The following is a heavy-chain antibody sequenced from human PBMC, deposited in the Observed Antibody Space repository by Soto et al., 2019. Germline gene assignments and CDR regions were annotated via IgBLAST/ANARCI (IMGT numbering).Heavy chain of an antibody. CDR1: GFTFSSYG. D-gene: IGHD6-13*01. Sequence: QVQLVESGGGVVQPGRSLRLSCAASGFTFSSYGMHWVRQAPGKGLEWVAVIWYDGSNKYYADSVKGRFTISRDNSKNTLYLQMNSLRAEDTAVYYCARDAGTYSSSWYPYYYGMDVWGQGTTVTVSS. CDR2: IWYDGSNK. CDR3: ARDAGTYSSSWYPYYYGMDV. V-gene: IGHV3-33*01. J-gene: IGHJ6*02.